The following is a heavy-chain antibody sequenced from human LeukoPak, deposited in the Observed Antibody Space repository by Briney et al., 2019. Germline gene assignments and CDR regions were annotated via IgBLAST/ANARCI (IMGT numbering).Heavy chain of an antibody. CDR3: VRSGYDYDWFDH. J-gene: IGHJ5*02. Sequence: SVTVSCKSSGGSFIYYSISWVRQAPGQGLEWMGRIIAILDTAHYAQKFQGGFTITADKSTTTVYMELSSLRSNDTAVYYCVRSGYDYDWFDHWGQGTLVTVSS. D-gene: IGHD5-12*01. CDR2: IIAILDTA. CDR1: GGSFIYYS. V-gene: IGHV1-69*08.